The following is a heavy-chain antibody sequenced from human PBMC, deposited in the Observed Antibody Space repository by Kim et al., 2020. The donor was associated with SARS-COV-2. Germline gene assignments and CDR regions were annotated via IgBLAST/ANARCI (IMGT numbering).Heavy chain of an antibody. V-gene: IGHV3-48*02. Sequence: YADSVKGRFTISRDNAKNSLYLQMNSLRDEDTAVYYCARSSGYYNDAFDIWGQGTMVPVSS. J-gene: IGHJ3*02. CDR3: ARSSGYYNDAFDI. D-gene: IGHD3-22*01.